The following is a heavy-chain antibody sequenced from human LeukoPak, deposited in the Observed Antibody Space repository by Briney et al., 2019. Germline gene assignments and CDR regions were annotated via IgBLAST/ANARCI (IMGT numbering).Heavy chain of an antibody. CDR3: ARLGLEVGGPNWFDP. Sequence: GGSLRLSCAAPGFSFSSNWMGWVRQAPGKGLEWVAHIKRDGSQKYYLDSVKGRFTISRDNAKNSLYLQMNSLRVEDTAVYYCARLGLEVGGPNWFDPWGQGTLVTVSP. D-gene: IGHD1-1*01. V-gene: IGHV3-7*01. CDR2: IKRDGSQK. CDR1: GFSFSSNW. J-gene: IGHJ5*02.